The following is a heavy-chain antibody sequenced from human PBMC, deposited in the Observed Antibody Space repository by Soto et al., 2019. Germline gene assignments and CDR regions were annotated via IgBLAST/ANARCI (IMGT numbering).Heavy chain of an antibody. CDR1: GFTFSSYG. D-gene: IGHD2-15*01. V-gene: IGHV3-33*01. J-gene: IGHJ6*03. Sequence: QVQLVESGGGVVQPGRSLRLSCAASGFTFSSYGMHWVRQAPGKGLEWVAVIWYDGSNKYYADSVKGRFTISRDNSKNTLYLQMNSLRAEDTAVYYCARDFRDIVVVVAAYYYYYYMDVWGKGTTVTVSS. CDR2: IWYDGSNK. CDR3: ARDFRDIVVVVAAYYYYYYMDV.